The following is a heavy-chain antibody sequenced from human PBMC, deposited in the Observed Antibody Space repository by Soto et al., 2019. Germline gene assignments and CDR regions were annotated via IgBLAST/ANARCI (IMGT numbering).Heavy chain of an antibody. CDR3: ARIALYCSGGSCFYFDF. CDR2: INPKSGAT. V-gene: IGHV1-2*04. CDR1: GYTFTDHY. Sequence: GASVKVSCKASGYTFTDHYFHWVRQAPGQGLEWMGWINPKSGATKYAQKFQGWVTMTRDTSISTAYMELSRLKSDDTAVYYCARIALYCSGGSCFYFDFWGQGTLGTVSS. J-gene: IGHJ4*02. D-gene: IGHD2-15*01.